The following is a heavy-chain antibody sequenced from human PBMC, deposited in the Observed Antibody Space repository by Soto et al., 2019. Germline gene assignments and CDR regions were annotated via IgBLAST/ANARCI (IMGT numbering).Heavy chain of an antibody. D-gene: IGHD3-22*01. CDR3: TKDLLDNYDSSGYSDY. CDR1: GFTFSSYG. CDR2: ISYDGSEK. Sequence: RGSLRLCCAASGFTFSSYGMHWVRQAPGKGLEWVAVISYDGSEKYYADSVKGRFTISRDNSKSKMYLQMNSLRAEDTAVYYCTKDLLDNYDSSGYSDYWGQGTLVTVSS. J-gene: IGHJ4*02. V-gene: IGHV3-30*18.